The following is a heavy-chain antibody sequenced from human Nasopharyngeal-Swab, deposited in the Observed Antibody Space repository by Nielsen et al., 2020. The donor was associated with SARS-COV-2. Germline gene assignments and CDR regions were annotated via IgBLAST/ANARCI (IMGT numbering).Heavy chain of an antibody. D-gene: IGHD3-3*01. J-gene: IGHJ5*02. CDR3: ARGRDFSVDA. CDR1: GDSVSSHSAG. Sequence: SQTLSLTCAISGDSVSSHSAGWNWITQSPSRGLEWLGRTLYRSKWYNDYAESVKSRIAVNPATSKNQLSLQLNSVTAEDTAVYYCARGRDFSVDAWGQGTLVTDSS. V-gene: IGHV6-1*01. CDR2: TLYRSKWYN.